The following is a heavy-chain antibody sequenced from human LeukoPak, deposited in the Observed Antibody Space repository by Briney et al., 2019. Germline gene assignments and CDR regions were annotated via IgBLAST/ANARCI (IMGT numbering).Heavy chain of an antibody. CDR3: TRERSGRYYYDSSGYRYSGCYFDY. V-gene: IGHV3-49*03. D-gene: IGHD3-22*01. CDR2: IRSKAYGGTT. CDR1: GFTFGDYA. J-gene: IGHJ4*02. Sequence: GGSLRLSCTASGFTFGDYAMSWFRQAPGKGLEWVGFIRSKAYGGTTEYAASVKGRFTISRDDSKSIAYLQMDSLKTEDTAVYYCTRERSGRYYYDSSGYRYSGCYFDYWGQGTLVTVSS.